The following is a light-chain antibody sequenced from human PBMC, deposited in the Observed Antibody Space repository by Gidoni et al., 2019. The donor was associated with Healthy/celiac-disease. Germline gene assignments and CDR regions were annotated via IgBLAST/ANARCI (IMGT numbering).Light chain of an antibody. CDR1: SLRSYY. V-gene: IGLV3-19*01. CDR3: NSRDSSGNHLV. CDR2: GKN. Sequence: SSELTQDPAVSVAFGQTVRITCQGDSLRSYYASWYQKKPGQAPVLVIYGKNNRPSGITDRVSGSSSGNTASLTITGAQAEDEADYYCNSRDSSGNHLVFGGGTKLTVL. J-gene: IGLJ2*01.